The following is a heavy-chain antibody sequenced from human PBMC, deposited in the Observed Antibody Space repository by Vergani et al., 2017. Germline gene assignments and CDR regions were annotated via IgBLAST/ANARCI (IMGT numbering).Heavy chain of an antibody. CDR1: GYSIRNGYY. Sequence: QVQLQESGPGLVEPSETLSLTCAVSGYSIRNGYYWGWIRQPPGKGLEWIGSIYHSGSTHYNPSLKSRVTISVDTSKNQFSLKLSSVTAADTAVYYCARVSSSWYFDYWGQGTLVTVSS. CDR3: ARVSSSWYFDY. D-gene: IGHD6-13*01. CDR2: IYHSGST. V-gene: IGHV4-38-2*01. J-gene: IGHJ4*02.